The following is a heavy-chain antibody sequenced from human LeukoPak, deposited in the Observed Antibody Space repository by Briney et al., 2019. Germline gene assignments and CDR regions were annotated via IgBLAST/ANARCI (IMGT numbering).Heavy chain of an antibody. Sequence: ASVRVSCKASGYTFTSYGISWVRQAPGQGLEWMGWISAYNGNTNYAQKLQGRVTMTTDTSTSTAYMELRSLRSDDTAVYYCAREPGGYSYGPLNYWGQGTLVTVSS. J-gene: IGHJ4*02. V-gene: IGHV1-18*01. D-gene: IGHD5-18*01. CDR1: GYTFTSYG. CDR2: ISAYNGNT. CDR3: AREPGGYSYGPLNY.